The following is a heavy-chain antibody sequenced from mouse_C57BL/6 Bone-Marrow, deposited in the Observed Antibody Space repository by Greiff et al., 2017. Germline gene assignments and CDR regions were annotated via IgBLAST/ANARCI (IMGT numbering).Heavy chain of an antibody. CDR2: INPNYGTT. J-gene: IGHJ1*03. Sequence: VQLQQSGPELVKPGASVKISCKASGYSFTDYNMNWVKQSNGKSLEWIGVINPNYGTTSYNQKFKGKATLTVDQSSSTAYMQLNSLTSEDSAVYYGAPIYYYGPDWYVDVWGTGTTGTVSS. CDR1: GYSFTDYN. CDR3: APIYYYGPDWYVDV. V-gene: IGHV1-39*01. D-gene: IGHD1-1*01.